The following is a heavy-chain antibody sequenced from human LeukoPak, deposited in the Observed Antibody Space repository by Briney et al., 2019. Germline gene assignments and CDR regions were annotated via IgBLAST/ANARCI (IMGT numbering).Heavy chain of an antibody. J-gene: IGHJ4*02. CDR1: GFTFSSYA. V-gene: IGHV3-23*01. CDR3: ARKDRAVAGIFDY. D-gene: IGHD6-19*01. Sequence: SGGSLRLSCAASGFTFSSYAMSWVRQAPGKGLEWVSAISGSGGSTYYADSVKGRFTISRDNSKNTLYLQMNSLRAEDTAVYYCARKDRAVAGIFDYWGQGTLVTVSS. CDR2: ISGSGGST.